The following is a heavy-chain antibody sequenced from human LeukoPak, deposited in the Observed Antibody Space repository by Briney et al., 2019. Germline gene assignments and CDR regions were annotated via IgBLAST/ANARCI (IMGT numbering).Heavy chain of an antibody. V-gene: IGHV4-34*01. D-gene: IGHD4-17*01. CDR1: GGSFSGYY. J-gene: IGHJ4*02. Sequence: SETLSLTCAVYGGSFSGYYWRWLRQPPGKGLEWIGEINHSGSTNYNPSLKSRVTISVDTSKNQFSLKLSSVTAADTAVYYCARGGAGTVTTVPEIPYWGQGTLVTVSS. CDR2: INHSGST. CDR3: ARGGAGTVTTVPEIPY.